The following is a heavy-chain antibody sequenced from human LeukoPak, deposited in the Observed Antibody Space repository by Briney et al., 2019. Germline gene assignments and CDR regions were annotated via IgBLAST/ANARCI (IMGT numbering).Heavy chain of an antibody. CDR2: ISGSGGST. Sequence: GGSLRLSCAASGFTFSSYAMSWVRQAPGKGLEWVSGISGSGGSTYYADSVKGRFTISRDNSKNTLYVQMNSLRAEDTAVYYCAKGDYYDSSGYYRVYDAFDIWGQGTMVTVSS. J-gene: IGHJ3*02. CDR1: GFTFSSYA. V-gene: IGHV3-23*01. D-gene: IGHD3-22*01. CDR3: AKGDYYDSSGYYRVYDAFDI.